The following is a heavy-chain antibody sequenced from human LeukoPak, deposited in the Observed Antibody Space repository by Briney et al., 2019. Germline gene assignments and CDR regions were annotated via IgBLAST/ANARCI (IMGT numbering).Heavy chain of an antibody. CDR3: ARGHDSSGYYFWFDP. D-gene: IGHD3-22*01. CDR2: INHSGST. Sequence: SETLSLTCAVYGGSFSGYYWNWIRQPPGKGLEWIGEINHSGSTNYNPSLKSRVTISVDMSKNQFSLKLSSVTAADTAVYYCARGHDSSGYYFWFDPWGQGTLVTVSS. CDR1: GGSFSGYY. V-gene: IGHV4-34*01. J-gene: IGHJ5*02.